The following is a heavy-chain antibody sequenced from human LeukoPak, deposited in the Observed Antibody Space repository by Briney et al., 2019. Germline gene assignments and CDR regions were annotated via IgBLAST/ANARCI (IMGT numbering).Heavy chain of an antibody. J-gene: IGHJ4*02. Sequence: SGGSLRLSCAASGFTFSNAWMSWVRQAPGKGLEWVGRIKSKTDGGTTDYAAPVKGRFTISRDDSKNTLYLQMNSLKTEDTAVYYCTTGESRITMVRGVIYTDYWSQGTLVTVSS. D-gene: IGHD3-10*01. V-gene: IGHV3-15*01. CDR1: GFTFSNAW. CDR2: IKSKTDGGTT. CDR3: TTGESRITMVRGVIYTDY.